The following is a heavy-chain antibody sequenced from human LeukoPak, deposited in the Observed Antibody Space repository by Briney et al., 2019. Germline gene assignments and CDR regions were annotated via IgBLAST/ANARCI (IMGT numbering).Heavy chain of an antibody. Sequence: SETLSLTCTVSGGSISSYYWSWIRQPPGKGLEWIGYVYYSGSTNYNPSLKSRVTISVDTSKNQFSLKLSSVTAADTAVYYCARGDSGYDSVDYWGQGTLVTVSS. CDR1: GGSISSYY. CDR3: ARGDSGYDSVDY. D-gene: IGHD5-12*01. V-gene: IGHV4-59*01. J-gene: IGHJ4*02. CDR2: VYYSGST.